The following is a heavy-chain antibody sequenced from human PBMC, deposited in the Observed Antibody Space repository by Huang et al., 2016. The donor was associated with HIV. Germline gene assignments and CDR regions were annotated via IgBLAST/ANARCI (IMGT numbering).Heavy chain of an antibody. D-gene: IGHD6-19*01. V-gene: IGHV3-30*02. Sequence: QVQVVESGGGVVQPGGSLRLSCAASGFTSSSHGMHWVRQAPGRGMEWVAVLQYYGSNKYFADSVKGRFTMSRDNSKNTLYLQMNSLRGEDTAVYYCVKETVQWLVIYWGQGTLVTVSS. CDR2: LQYYGSNK. CDR3: VKETVQWLVIY. CDR1: GFTSSSHG. J-gene: IGHJ4*02.